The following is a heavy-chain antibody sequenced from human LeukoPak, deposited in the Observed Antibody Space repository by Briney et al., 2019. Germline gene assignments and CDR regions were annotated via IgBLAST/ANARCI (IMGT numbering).Heavy chain of an antibody. Sequence: GGSLRLSCAASGFTFSTYWMSWVRQAPGKGLEWVANIRRDGSVKYYVDSVKGRFTISRDNAKNSLYLHMNSLRADDTAVYYCARGSSVREDYWGQGTLVTVSS. V-gene: IGHV3-7*01. CDR3: ARGSSVREDY. CDR1: GFTFSTYW. CDR2: IRRDGSVK. D-gene: IGHD3-10*01. J-gene: IGHJ4*02.